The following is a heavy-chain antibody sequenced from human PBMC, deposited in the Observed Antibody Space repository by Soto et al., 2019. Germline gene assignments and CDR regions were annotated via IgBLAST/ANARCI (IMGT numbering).Heavy chain of an antibody. CDR3: ARGLRTGNYGMDV. CDR2: IIPMFETV. CDR1: GGTFNNYA. D-gene: IGHD2-15*01. Sequence: QEQLLQSGAEVRKPGSSVKVSCKASGGTFNNYAVSWVRQAPGQGLEWMGGIIPMFETVNYAQRFQARLTIAADESTSTAYMELTSLTSADTAIYFCARGLRTGNYGMDVWGQGTTVTVSS. V-gene: IGHV1-69*01. J-gene: IGHJ6*02.